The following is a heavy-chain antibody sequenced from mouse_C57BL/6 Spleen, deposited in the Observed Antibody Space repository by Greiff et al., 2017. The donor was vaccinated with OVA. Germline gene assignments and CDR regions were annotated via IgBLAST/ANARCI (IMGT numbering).Heavy chain of an antibody. V-gene: IGHV10-1*01. CDR1: GFSFNTYA. CDR3: VRHGGNYWYFDV. J-gene: IGHJ1*03. D-gene: IGHD2-1*01. CDR2: IRSKSNNYAT. Sequence: EVMLVESGGGLVQPKGSLKLSCAASGFSFNTYAMNWVRQAPGKGLEWVARIRSKSNNYATYYADSVKDRFTISRDDSESMLYLQMNNLKTEDTAMYYCVRHGGNYWYFDVWGTGTTVTVSS.